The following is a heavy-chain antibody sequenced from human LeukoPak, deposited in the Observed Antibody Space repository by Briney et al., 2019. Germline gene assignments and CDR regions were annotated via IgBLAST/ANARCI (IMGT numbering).Heavy chain of an antibody. J-gene: IGHJ5*02. CDR1: GFIVSNNH. V-gene: IGHV3-66*02. Sequence: GGSLRLSCAASGFIVSNNHMSWVRQAPGKGLEWVSLTYTDTSAYYADSVKGRFTISRDNSKNTLKLQMNSLRVEDTAVYYCARESWGPVGPWGQGTLVTVSS. CDR3: ARESWGPVGP. CDR2: TYTDTSA. D-gene: IGHD7-27*01.